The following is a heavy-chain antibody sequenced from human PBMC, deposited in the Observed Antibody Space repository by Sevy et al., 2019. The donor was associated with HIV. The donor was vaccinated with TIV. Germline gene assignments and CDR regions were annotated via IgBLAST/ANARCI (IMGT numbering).Heavy chain of an antibody. V-gene: IGHV3-23*01. CDR1: GFPFSSYA. Sequence: GGSLRLSCAASGFPFSSYAMSWVRQAPGKGLEWVSTLIGGGSRTYYADSVTGRVIVSREKSRNTLYLKVNSLRAEYTAIYYCEKRRVQSGLSGGGANYGMDVCGRGTTVTVSS. CDR2: LIGGGSRT. D-gene: IGHD2-8*02. CDR3: EKRRVQSGLSGGGANYGMDV. J-gene: IGHJ6*02.